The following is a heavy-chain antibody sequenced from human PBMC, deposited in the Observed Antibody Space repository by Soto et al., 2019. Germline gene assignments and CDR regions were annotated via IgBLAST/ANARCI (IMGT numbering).Heavy chain of an antibody. CDR1: GYTFTSYG. Sequence: GASVKVSCKASGYTFTSYGISWGRQAPGEGLEWMGGISAYNGNTNYAQKPQGRVTMTTDTSASTAYMDLSGLASEDTAVYYCGRAASSALDSWAQGTLVTVSS. D-gene: IGHD2-2*01. V-gene: IGHV1-18*01. CDR2: ISAYNGNT. J-gene: IGHJ5*01. CDR3: GRAASSALDS.